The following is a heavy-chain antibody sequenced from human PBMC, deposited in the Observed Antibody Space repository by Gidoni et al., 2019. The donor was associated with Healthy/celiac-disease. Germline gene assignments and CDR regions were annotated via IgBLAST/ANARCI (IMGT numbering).Heavy chain of an antibody. Sequence: QVQLQESGPGLVKPSQTLSLTCTVSGGTISSGGYYWSWIRQHPGKGLEWIGYIYYSGRTYYNPSLKSRVTISVDTSQNQFSLKLSSVTAADTAVYYCARVSHYYYYGMDVWGQGTTVTVSS. J-gene: IGHJ6*02. CDR3: ARVSHYYYYGMDV. CDR1: GGTISSGGYY. CDR2: IYYSGRT. V-gene: IGHV4-31*03.